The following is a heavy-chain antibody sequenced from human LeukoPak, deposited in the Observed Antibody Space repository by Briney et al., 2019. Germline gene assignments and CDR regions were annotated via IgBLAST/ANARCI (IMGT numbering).Heavy chain of an antibody. CDR2: ISYDGRNK. V-gene: IGHV3-30*18. CDR3: AKWGMVRGVLYFDY. CDR1: GFTFSSYG. D-gene: IGHD3-10*01. Sequence: GGSLRLSFAASGFTFSSYGMHWVRQAPGKGLEWVAVISYDGRNKYYADSVKGRFTTSRDNSKNTLCLQMNSLRAEDTAVYYCAKWGMVRGVLYFDYWGQGTLVTVSS. J-gene: IGHJ4*02.